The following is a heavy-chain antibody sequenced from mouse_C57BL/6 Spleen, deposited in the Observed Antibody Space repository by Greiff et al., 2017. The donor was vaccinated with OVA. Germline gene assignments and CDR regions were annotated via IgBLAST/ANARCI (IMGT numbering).Heavy chain of an antibody. CDR3: ARESNSYYYAMGY. CDR1: GYTFTSYW. CDR2: IDPSDSET. J-gene: IGHJ4*01. Sequence: VQLQQPGAELVRPGSSVKLSCKASGYTFTSYWMNWVKQRPIQGLEWIGNIDPSDSETQYNQKFKVKATLTVDKSSRTAYMQLSSLTSEDSAVYYGARESNSYYYAMGYWGQGTSVTFSS. D-gene: IGHD2-5*01. V-gene: IGHV1-52*01.